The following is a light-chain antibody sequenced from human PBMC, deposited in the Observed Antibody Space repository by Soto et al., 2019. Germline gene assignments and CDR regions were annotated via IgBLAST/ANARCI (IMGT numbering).Light chain of an antibody. V-gene: IGKV3-20*01. CDR3: QQYGSSPLT. CDR2: GAS. Sequence: EIVLTQSPGTLSLSPGERATLSCRASQSVSSSYLAWYQQKPGQAPRLLIYGASSRATGIPDRFSDSESGTDFTLTISILEPEDFAVYYGQQYGSSPLTFGGGTKVEIK. CDR1: QSVSSSY. J-gene: IGKJ4*01.